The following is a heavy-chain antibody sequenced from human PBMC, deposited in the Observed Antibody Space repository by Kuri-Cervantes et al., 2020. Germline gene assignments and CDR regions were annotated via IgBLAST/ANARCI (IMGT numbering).Heavy chain of an antibody. CDR3: ASRDQAAEYLRYGMDV. J-gene: IGHJ6*02. CDR1: GGTFSSYA. D-gene: IGHD6-13*01. V-gene: IGHV1-69*13. CDR2: IIPIFGTA. Sequence: SVKDSCKASGGTFSSYAISWARQAPGQGLEWMGGIIPIFGTANYAQKFQGRVTITADESTSTAYMELSSLRSEDTAVYCCASRDQAAEYLRYGMDVWGQGTTVTVSS.